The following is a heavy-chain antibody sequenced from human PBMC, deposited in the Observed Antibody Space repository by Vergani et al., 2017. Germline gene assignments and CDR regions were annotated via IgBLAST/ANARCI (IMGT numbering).Heavy chain of an antibody. CDR1: GGSFSGYY. V-gene: IGHV4-34*01. D-gene: IGHD3-10*01. CDR2: MNHSGST. Sequence: QVQLQQWGAGLLKPSETLSLTCAVYGGSFSGYYWSWIRQPPGKGLEWIGEMNHSGSTYYNPSLKSRVTISVDTSKNQFSLKLSSVTAAATAVYYCARGKVRGVISDYWGQGTLVTVSS. CDR3: ARGKVRGVISDY. J-gene: IGHJ4*02.